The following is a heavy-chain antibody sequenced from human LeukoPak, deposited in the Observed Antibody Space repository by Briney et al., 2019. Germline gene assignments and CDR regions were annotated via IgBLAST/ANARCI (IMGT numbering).Heavy chain of an antibody. CDR3: AKFFSGTGFDP. J-gene: IGHJ5*02. Sequence: GSLRLSCAASGFTFSAYWMTWVRQAPGKGLEWVANIKDDGSEKNYVESVKGRFTISRENAKNSLYLQMTSLRAEDTAVYYCAKFFSGTGFDPWGQGTLVTVSS. D-gene: IGHD3-10*01. V-gene: IGHV3-7*02. CDR1: GFTFSAYW. CDR2: IKDDGSEK.